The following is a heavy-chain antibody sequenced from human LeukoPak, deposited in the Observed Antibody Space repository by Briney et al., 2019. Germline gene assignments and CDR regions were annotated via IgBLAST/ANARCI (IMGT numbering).Heavy chain of an antibody. J-gene: IGHJ4*02. V-gene: IGHV3-21*04. CDR3: AKDMGDYGDYFPFDY. CDR2: ISSSSSYI. D-gene: IGHD4-17*01. CDR1: GFTFSNYA. Sequence: GGSLRLSCAASGFTFSNYAMSWVRQAPGKGLEWVSAISSSSSYIYYADSVKGRFTISRDNAKNSLYLQMNSLRAEDTALYYCAKDMGDYGDYFPFDYWGQGTLVTVSS.